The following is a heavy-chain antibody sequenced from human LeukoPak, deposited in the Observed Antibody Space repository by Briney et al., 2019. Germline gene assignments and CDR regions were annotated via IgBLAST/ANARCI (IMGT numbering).Heavy chain of an antibody. D-gene: IGHD2-2*01. CDR2: IYYSGST. J-gene: IGHJ4*02. CDR3: ARVFCSSTSCIIDY. V-gene: IGHV4-59*01. CDR1: GGSISSYY. Sequence: SETLSLTCTVSGGSISSYYWSWIRQPPGKGLEWIGYIYYSGSTNYNPSLESRVTISVDTSKNQFSLKLSSVTAADTAVYYCARVFCSSTSCIIDYWGQGTLVTVSS.